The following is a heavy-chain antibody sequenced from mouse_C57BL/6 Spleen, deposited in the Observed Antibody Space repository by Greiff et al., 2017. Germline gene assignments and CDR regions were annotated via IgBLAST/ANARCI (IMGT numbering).Heavy chain of an antibody. CDR1: GYTFTSYD. CDR2: VYPRDGST. CDR3: AANWDFDY. D-gene: IGHD4-1*02. Sequence: VQRVESGPELVKPGASVKLSCKASGYTFTSYDINWVKQRPGQGLEWIGWVYPRDGSTKYTEKFKGKATLTVDTSSSTAYMELNSLTSEDSAVYCCAANWDFDYWGQGTTLTVSS. J-gene: IGHJ2*01. V-gene: IGHV1-85*01.